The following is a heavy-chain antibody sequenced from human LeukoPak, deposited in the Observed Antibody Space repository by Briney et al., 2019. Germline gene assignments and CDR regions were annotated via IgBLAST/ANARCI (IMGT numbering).Heavy chain of an antibody. Sequence: ASVKVSCKASGYTFTGYYMHWVRQAPGQGLEWMGWINPNSGGTNYAQKFQGRVTMTRDTSTSTAYMELRSLRSDDTAVYYCARYGRIAAAGIDYWGQGTLVTVSS. D-gene: IGHD6-13*01. V-gene: IGHV1-2*02. CDR3: ARYGRIAAAGIDY. CDR2: INPNSGGT. CDR1: GYTFTGYY. J-gene: IGHJ4*02.